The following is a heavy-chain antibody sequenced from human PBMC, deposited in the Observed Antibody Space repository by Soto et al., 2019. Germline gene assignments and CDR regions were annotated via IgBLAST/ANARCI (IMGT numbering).Heavy chain of an antibody. Sequence: QVQLVESGGGLVRPGESLRLSCAASEFTFSDYYMSWIRQAPGKELEWVSYISSSGNTIYYADSVKGRFTISRDNAKNSLYLQMNSLRAEDTAVYYCARRYSGGRAFDICGQGTMVTVSS. CDR1: EFTFSDYY. CDR2: ISSSGNTI. CDR3: ARRYSGGRAFDI. D-gene: IGHD5-12*01. V-gene: IGHV3-11*01. J-gene: IGHJ3*02.